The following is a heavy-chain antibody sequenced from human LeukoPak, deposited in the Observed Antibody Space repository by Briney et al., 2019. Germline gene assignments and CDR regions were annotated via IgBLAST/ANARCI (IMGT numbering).Heavy chain of an antibody. CDR2: ISRIALTT. D-gene: IGHD3-3*01. V-gene: IGHV3-23*01. Sequence: ISRIALTTYYAASVTRRVTISRDNSKNTLYLQMNSLRAEDTAVYYCAKDAQSVLFTIPPIWGQGTLVTVSS. J-gene: IGHJ4*02. CDR3: AKDAQSVLFTIPPI.